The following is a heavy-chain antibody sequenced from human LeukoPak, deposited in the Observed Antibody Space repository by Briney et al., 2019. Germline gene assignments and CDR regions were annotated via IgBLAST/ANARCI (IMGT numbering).Heavy chain of an antibody. J-gene: IGHJ6*02. CDR1: GFTFSSYA. V-gene: IGHV3-23*01. CDR2: IGGSGTST. CDR3: AKTSQGHPPYYCSMDV. Sequence: PGASLRLSCAASGFTFSSYAMIWVRQAPGKGLEWVSAIGGSGTSTFCADSVKGRFTISRDNSKNTLYLRMNSLRAEDTAVYYCAKTSQGHPPYYCSMDVWGQGTTVTVSS.